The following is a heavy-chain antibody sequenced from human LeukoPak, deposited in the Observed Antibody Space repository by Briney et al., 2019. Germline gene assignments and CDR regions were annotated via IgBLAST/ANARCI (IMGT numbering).Heavy chain of an antibody. V-gene: IGHV4-31*03. CDR3: ARVSGSSADY. CDR2: IYYSGST. J-gene: IGHJ4*02. CDR1: GGSISSGGYY. Sequence: KPSETLSLTCTVSGGSISSGGYYWSWIRQHPGKGLEWIGYIYYSGSTCYNPSLKSRVTISVDTSKNQFSLKLSSVTAADTAVYYCARVSGSSADYWGQGTLVTVSS. D-gene: IGHD1-26*01.